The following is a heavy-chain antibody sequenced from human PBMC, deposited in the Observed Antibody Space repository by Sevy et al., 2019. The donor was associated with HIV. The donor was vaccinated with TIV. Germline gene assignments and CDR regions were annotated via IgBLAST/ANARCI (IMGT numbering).Heavy chain of an antibody. J-gene: IGHJ1*01. Sequence: GGSLRLSCVASGFTFGSYIMSWVRQAPGKGLEYVAGISGSGDNTYYADSVKDRLTISRDNSKNTLFLQMNSLRAEETGIYYCAKERSTGGHWGQGTLVTVSS. CDR2: ISGSGDNT. V-gene: IGHV3-23*01. D-gene: IGHD2-2*01. CDR3: AKERSTGGH. CDR1: GFTFGSYI.